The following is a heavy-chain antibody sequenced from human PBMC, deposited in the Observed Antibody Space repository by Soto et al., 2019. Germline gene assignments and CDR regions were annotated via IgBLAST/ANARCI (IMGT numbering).Heavy chain of an antibody. D-gene: IGHD3-10*01. CDR2: VSGSAGTT. V-gene: IGHV3-23*01. CDR3: ARVQGTDRNAFDV. J-gene: IGHJ3*01. Sequence: EVQLLESGGGLVQPGGSLRLSCEASGFTFSIYVMTWVRQAPGKGLEWVSAVSGSAGTTYYADSVKGRFSISRDNSKNTLYLQMNSLTADDTAVYYCARVQGTDRNAFDVWGHGTMVTVSS. CDR1: GFTFSIYV.